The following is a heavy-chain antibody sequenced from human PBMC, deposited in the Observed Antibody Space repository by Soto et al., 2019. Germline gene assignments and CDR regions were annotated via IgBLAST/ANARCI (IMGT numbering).Heavy chain of an antibody. CDR2: ISYDGSNK. J-gene: IGHJ4*02. CDR3: AKDLGPYCSGGSCYCDY. V-gene: IGHV3-30*18. Sequence: QVQLVESGGGVVQPGRSLRLSCAASGFTFSSYGMHWVRQAPGKGLEWVAVISYDGSNKYYADSVKGRFTISRDNSKNTLYLQMNSLRAEDTAVYYCAKDLGPYCSGGSCYCDYWGQGTLVTVSS. D-gene: IGHD2-15*01. CDR1: GFTFSSYG.